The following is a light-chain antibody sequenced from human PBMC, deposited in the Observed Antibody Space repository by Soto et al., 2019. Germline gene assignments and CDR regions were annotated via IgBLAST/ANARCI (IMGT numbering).Light chain of an antibody. V-gene: IGKV3-11*01. Sequence: EIVLTQSPATLSLSPGERATLSCRASQSVSSYLAWYQQKPGQAPRLLIYDASNRATGIPARFSDSGSGTDFALTNSSLEPEDFAVYYCQQRSNWPPWTFGHGTKVEIK. CDR1: QSVSSY. CDR3: QQRSNWPPWT. CDR2: DAS. J-gene: IGKJ1*01.